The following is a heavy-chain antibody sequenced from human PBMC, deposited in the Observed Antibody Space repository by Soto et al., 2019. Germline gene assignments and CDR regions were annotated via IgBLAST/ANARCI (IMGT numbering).Heavy chain of an antibody. CDR2: INHSGST. Sequence: SETLSLTCAVYGGSFSGYYWSWIRQPPGKGLEWIGEINHSGSTNYNPSLKSRVTISVDTSKNQFSLKLSSVTAADTAVYYCARAITVTTSYPRYYYYYMDVWGKGTTVTLS. D-gene: IGHD4-4*01. V-gene: IGHV4-34*01. J-gene: IGHJ6*03. CDR1: GGSFSGYY. CDR3: ARAITVTTSYPRYYYYYMDV.